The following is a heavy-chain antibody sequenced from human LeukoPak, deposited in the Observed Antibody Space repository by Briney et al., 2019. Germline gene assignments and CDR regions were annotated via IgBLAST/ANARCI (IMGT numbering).Heavy chain of an antibody. Sequence: GGSLRLSCAASGFTFSSYAMNWVRQAPGKGLEWVSYISSSSSTIYYADSVKGRFTISGDNAKNSLYLQMNSPRAEDTAVYYCARDLGPLVGAITFDYWGQGTLVTVSS. CDR3: ARDLGPLVGAITFDY. V-gene: IGHV3-48*04. J-gene: IGHJ4*02. CDR2: ISSSSSTI. D-gene: IGHD1-26*01. CDR1: GFTFSSYA.